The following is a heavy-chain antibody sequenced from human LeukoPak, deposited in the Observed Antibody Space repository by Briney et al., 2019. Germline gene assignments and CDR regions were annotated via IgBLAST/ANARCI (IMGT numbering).Heavy chain of an antibody. J-gene: IGHJ4*02. Sequence: PSETLSLTCTVSGGSISSYYWSWIRQPPGKGLEWIGYIYYSGSTNYNPSLKSRVTISVDTSKNQFSLKLSSVTAADTAVYYCARDHATYYFDYWGQGTPVTVSS. CDR2: IYYSGST. CDR1: GGSISSYY. CDR3: ARDHATYYFDY. V-gene: IGHV4-59*01.